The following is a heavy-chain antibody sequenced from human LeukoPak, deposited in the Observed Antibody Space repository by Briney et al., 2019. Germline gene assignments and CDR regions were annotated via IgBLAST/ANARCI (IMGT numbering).Heavy chain of an antibody. Sequence: TASETLSLTCAVYGGSFSGYYWSWIRQPPGKGLEWIGEINHSGSTNYNPSLKSRVTIPVDTSKNQFSLKLSSVTAADTAVYYCARTRGRIGGRFDSWGQGTLVTVSS. J-gene: IGHJ4*02. CDR1: GGSFSGYY. D-gene: IGHD3-10*01. V-gene: IGHV4-34*01. CDR2: INHSGST. CDR3: ARTRGRIGGRFDS.